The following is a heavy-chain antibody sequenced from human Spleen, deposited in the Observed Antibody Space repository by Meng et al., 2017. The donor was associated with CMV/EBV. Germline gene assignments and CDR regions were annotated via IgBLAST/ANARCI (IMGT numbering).Heavy chain of an antibody. Sequence: GESLKISCAASGFTFSDYSMSWVRQAPGKGLEWVSSISSSSSYIYYSDSVKGRFTISRDNAKSSLYLEMNSLRVDDTAVYYCASFSEGWGQGTLVTVSS. CDR2: ISSSSSYI. CDR3: ASFSEG. D-gene: IGHD2/OR15-2a*01. CDR1: GFTFSDYS. J-gene: IGHJ4*02. V-gene: IGHV3-21*06.